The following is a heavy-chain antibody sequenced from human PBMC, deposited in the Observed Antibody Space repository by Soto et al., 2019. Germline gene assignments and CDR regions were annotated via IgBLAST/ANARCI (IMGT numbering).Heavy chain of an antibody. Sequence: GGSLRLSCAASGFTFSSYGMHWVRQAPGKGLEWVAVIWYDGSNKYYADSVKGRFTISRDNSKNTLYLQMNSLRAEDTAVYYCARVFRNILTGYYQNYYYMDVWGKGTTVTVSS. CDR3: ARVFRNILTGYYQNYYYMDV. J-gene: IGHJ6*03. D-gene: IGHD3-9*01. CDR2: IWYDGSNK. V-gene: IGHV3-33*01. CDR1: GFTFSSYG.